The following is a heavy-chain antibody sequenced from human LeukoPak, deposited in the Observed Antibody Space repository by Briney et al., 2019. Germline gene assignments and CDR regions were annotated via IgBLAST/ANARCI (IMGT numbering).Heavy chain of an antibody. V-gene: IGHV4-4*02. D-gene: IGHD6-13*01. Sequence: SRTLSLTCVVSGGSISSYNWWSWVRQPPGKGLEWIGEIYHSGSTNYNPSLKSRVTISLDKSKNQFSLKLSSVTAADTAVYYCATTAAAGTRLAWFDPWGQGTLVTVSS. CDR3: ATTAAAGTRLAWFDP. CDR1: GGSISSYNW. J-gene: IGHJ5*02. CDR2: IYHSGST.